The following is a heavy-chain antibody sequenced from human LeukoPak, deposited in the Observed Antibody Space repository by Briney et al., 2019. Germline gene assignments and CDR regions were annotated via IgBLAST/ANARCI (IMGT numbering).Heavy chain of an antibody. J-gene: IGHJ4*02. D-gene: IGHD3-10*01. CDR3: ARSALLWFGEDY. Sequence: SETPSLTCAVYGGSFSGFYWSWIRQPPGKGLEWIGEMNHRGSTNYNPSLKSRVTLSVDTSKNQFSLKLTSVTAADTAVYYCARSALLWFGEDYWGRGTLVTVSS. CDR2: MNHRGST. V-gene: IGHV4-34*01. CDR1: GGSFSGFY.